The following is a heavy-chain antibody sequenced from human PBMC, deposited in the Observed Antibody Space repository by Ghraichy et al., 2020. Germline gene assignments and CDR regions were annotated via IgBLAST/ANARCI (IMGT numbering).Heavy chain of an antibody. D-gene: IGHD6-19*01. V-gene: IGHV3-48*03. CDR3: ARDANFRLDPYYYYGMDV. J-gene: IGHJ6*02. CDR2: ISSSGSTI. CDR1: GFTFSSYE. Sequence: GGSLRLSCAASGFTFSSYEMNWVRQAPGKGLEWVSYISSSGSTIYYADSVKGRFIISRDNAKNSLYLQMNSLRAKDTAVYYCARDANFRLDPYYYYGMDVWGQGTTVTVSS.